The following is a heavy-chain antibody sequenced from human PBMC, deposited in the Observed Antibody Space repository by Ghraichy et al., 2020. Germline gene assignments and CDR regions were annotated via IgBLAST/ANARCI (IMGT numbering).Heavy chain of an antibody. CDR1: GGSFSGYY. Sequence: SETLSLTCAVYGGSFSGYYWSWIRQPPGKGLEWIGEINHSGSTNYNPSLNSRVTISVDTSKNQFSLKLSSVTAADTAVYYCARELGGSFYDSSGYYHFDYWGQGALVTVSS. CDR2: INHSGST. V-gene: IGHV4-34*01. J-gene: IGHJ4*02. CDR3: ARELGGSFYDSSGYYHFDY. D-gene: IGHD3-22*01.